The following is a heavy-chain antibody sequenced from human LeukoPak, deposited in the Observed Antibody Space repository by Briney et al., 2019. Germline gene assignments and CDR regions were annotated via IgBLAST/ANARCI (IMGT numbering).Heavy chain of an antibody. J-gene: IGHJ5*02. CDR3: ARERSGVVTAKGWFDP. CDR1: GDSISSYY. V-gene: IGHV4-4*07. D-gene: IGHD2-21*02. Sequence: SETLSLTCLVSGDSISSYYWSWIRQPAGKGLEWIGRIYSGGTSGRVYTAGSTTYNPPLKSRVTMSVDKSKNQFSLWLTSVTAADTAVYYCARERSGVVTAKGWFDPWGQGTLVIVSS. CDR2: IYSGGTSGRVYTAGST.